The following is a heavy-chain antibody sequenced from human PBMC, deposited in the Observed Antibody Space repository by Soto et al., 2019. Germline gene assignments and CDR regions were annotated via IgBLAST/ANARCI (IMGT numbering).Heavy chain of an antibody. CDR2: ISYDGSNK. V-gene: IGHV3-30*18. J-gene: IGHJ4*02. CDR1: GFTFSSYG. D-gene: IGHD1-26*01. CDR3: AKDLYLYLVGATLFDY. Sequence: QVQLVESGGGVVQPGRSLRLSCAASGFTFSSYGMHWVRQSPGKGLEWGAVISYDGSNKYYADSVKGRFTISRDNSKNTLYLQMNSLRAEDTAVYYCAKDLYLYLVGATLFDYWGQGTLVTVSS.